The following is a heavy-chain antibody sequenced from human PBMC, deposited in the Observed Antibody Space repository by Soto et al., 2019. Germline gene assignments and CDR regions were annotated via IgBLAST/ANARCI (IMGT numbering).Heavy chain of an antibody. CDR1: GYTFTSYY. J-gene: IGHJ4*02. CDR3: ARDLSYYDILTGYYTFDY. CDR2: INPSGGST. D-gene: IGHD3-9*01. Sequence: ASVKVSCKASGYTFTSYYMHGVRQAPGQGLEWMGIINPSGGSTSYAQKFQGRVTMTRDTSTSTVYMELSSLRSEDTAVYYCARDLSYYDILTGYYTFDYWGQGTLVTVS. V-gene: IGHV1-46*01.